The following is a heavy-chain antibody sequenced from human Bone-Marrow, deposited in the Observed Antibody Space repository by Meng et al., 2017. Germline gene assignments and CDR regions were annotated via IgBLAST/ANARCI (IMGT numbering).Heavy chain of an antibody. CDR2: IKQDGSEK. V-gene: IGHV3-7*01. CDR3: ARGLYYYDSSGYYYGY. J-gene: IGHJ4*02. D-gene: IGHD3-22*01. CDR1: GFTFSSYW. Sequence: GGSLRLSCAASGFTFSSYWMSWVRQAPGKGLEWVANIKQDGSEKYYVDSVKGRFTISRDNAKNSLYLQMNSLRAEDTAVYYCARGLYYYDSSGYYYGYWGQGTLGNGSS.